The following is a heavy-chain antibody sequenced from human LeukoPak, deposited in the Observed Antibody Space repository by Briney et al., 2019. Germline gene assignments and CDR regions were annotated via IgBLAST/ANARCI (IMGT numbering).Heavy chain of an antibody. D-gene: IGHD6-13*01. CDR2: INSDGSST. Sequence: GGSLRLSCAASGFTFSSYWMHWVRQAPGKGLVCVSRINSDGSSTSYADSVKGRFTISRDNAKNTLYLQMNSLRAEDTAVYYCARDYSPSIAADYWGQGTLVTVSS. CDR3: ARDYSPSIAADY. V-gene: IGHV3-74*01. CDR1: GFTFSSYW. J-gene: IGHJ4*02.